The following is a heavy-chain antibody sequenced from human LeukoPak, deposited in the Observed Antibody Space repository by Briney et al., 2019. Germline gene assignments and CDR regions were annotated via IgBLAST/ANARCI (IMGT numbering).Heavy chain of an antibody. CDR2: IYYSGST. Sequence: KPSETLSLTCTVSGGSISSYYWSWIRQPPGKGLERIGYIYYSGSTNYNPSLKSRVTISVDTSKNQFSLKLSSVTAADTAVYYCARDLLGPYYYYMDVWGKGTTVTVSS. J-gene: IGHJ6*03. CDR1: GGSISSYY. V-gene: IGHV4-59*01. D-gene: IGHD3-10*01. CDR3: ARDLLGPYYYYMDV.